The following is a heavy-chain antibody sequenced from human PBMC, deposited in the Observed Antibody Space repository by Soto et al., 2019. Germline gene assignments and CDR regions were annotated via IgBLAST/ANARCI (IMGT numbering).Heavy chain of an antibody. V-gene: IGHV1-69*01. Sequence: QVHLVQSGAEVKKPGSSVTVSCKASGGTFSRYAIGWVRQVPGQGLEWMGGIIPMFGRPNYAQKFQDRVTITADETTSTGYMELRSLRSEDTAKYFWATGRGPAFGLGRGHPVGPWGQGTLVTVSS. D-gene: IGHD3-3*01. CDR2: IIPMFGRP. CDR3: ATGRGPAFGLGRGHPVGP. J-gene: IGHJ5*02. CDR1: GGTFSRYA.